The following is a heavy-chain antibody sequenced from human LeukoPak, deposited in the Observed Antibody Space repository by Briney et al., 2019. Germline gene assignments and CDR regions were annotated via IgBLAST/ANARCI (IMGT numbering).Heavy chain of an antibody. D-gene: IGHD6-13*01. J-gene: IGHJ5*02. CDR3: APEYSSSWEPNWFDP. CDR1: GGSISSSSYY. V-gene: IGHV4-39*07. Sequence: SETLSLTCTVPGGSISSSSYYWGWIRQPPGKGLEWIGSIYYSGSTYYNPSLKSRVTISVDTSKNQFSLKLSSVTAADTAVYYCAPEYSSSWEPNWFDPWGQGTLVTVSS. CDR2: IYYSGST.